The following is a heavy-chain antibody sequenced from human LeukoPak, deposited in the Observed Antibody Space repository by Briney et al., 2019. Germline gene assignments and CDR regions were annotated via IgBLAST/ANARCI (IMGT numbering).Heavy chain of an antibody. Sequence: GESLKISCKGSGYSFTSYWTGWVRQMPGKGLEWMGIIYPGDSDTRYSPSFQGQVTISADKSISTAYLQWSSLKASDTAIYYCARPTSSCSGGSCYSGFDYWGQGTLVTVSS. CDR3: ARPTSSCSGGSCYSGFDY. J-gene: IGHJ4*02. CDR2: IYPGDSDT. CDR1: GYSFTSYW. D-gene: IGHD2-15*01. V-gene: IGHV5-51*01.